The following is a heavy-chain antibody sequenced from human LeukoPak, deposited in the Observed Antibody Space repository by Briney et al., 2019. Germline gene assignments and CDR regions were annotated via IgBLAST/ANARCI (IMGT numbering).Heavy chain of an antibody. CDR2: ISGSGGST. CDR3: ANPAGYSYGYGRLDY. D-gene: IGHD5-18*01. CDR1: GFTFSSYA. J-gene: IGHJ4*02. Sequence: GGSLRLSCAASGFTFSSYAMSWVRQAPGKGLEWVSAISGSGGSTYYADSVKGRFTISRDNSKNTPYLQMNSLRAEDTAVYYCANPAGYSYGYGRLDYWGKGTLVTVSS. V-gene: IGHV3-23*01.